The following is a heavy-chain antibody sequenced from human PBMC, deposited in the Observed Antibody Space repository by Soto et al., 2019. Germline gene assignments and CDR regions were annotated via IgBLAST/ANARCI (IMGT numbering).Heavy chain of an antibody. Sequence: EVQLVESGGGLVQPGGSLRLSCAASGFTFSSYWMSWVRQAPGKGLEWVANIKQDGSEKYYVDSVKGRFTISRDNAKNSLYLQMNSLRAEDTAVYYCARVFTMVRGVIIDWFDPWGQGTLVTVSS. CDR2: IKQDGSEK. J-gene: IGHJ5*02. CDR3: ARVFTMVRGVIIDWFDP. V-gene: IGHV3-7*01. D-gene: IGHD3-10*01. CDR1: GFTFSSYW.